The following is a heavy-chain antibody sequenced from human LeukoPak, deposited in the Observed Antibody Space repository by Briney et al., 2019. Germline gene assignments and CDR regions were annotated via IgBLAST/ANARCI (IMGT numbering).Heavy chain of an antibody. D-gene: IGHD7-27*01. Sequence: GASVKVSCKASGYTFTAYYMNWVRQAPAQGLEWMGWINPNSGGTNYAQNFQGRVTMTRDTSISTVYMELNSLRSDDTAVYYCARRLTGVDYWGQGTQVTVSS. CDR2: INPNSGGT. CDR3: ARRLTGVDY. J-gene: IGHJ4*02. CDR1: GYTFTAYY. V-gene: IGHV1-2*02.